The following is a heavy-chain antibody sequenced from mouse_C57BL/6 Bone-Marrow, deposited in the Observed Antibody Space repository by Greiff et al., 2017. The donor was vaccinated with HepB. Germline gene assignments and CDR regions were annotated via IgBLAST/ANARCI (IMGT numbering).Heavy chain of an antibody. J-gene: IGHJ3*01. V-gene: IGHV1-59*01. Sequence: QVQLQQPGAELVRPGTSVKLSCKASGYTFTSYWMHWVKQRPGQGLEWIGVIDPSDSYTNYNQKFKGKATLTVDTSSSTAYMQLSSLTSEDSAVYYCARTVTTVVATRAWFAYWGQGTLVTVSA. D-gene: IGHD1-1*01. CDR3: ARTVTTVVATRAWFAY. CDR1: GYTFTSYW. CDR2: IDPSDSYT.